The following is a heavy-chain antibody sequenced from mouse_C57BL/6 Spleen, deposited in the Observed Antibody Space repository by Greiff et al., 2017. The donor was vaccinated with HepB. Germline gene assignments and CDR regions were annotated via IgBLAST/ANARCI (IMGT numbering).Heavy chain of an antibody. J-gene: IGHJ2*01. CDR2: IDPSDSYA. CDR1: GYTFTSYW. V-gene: IGHV1-69*01. Sequence: QVQLQQPGAELVMPGASVKLSCKASGYTFTSYWMHWVKQRPGQGLEWIGEIDPSDSYANYNQKFKGKSTLTVDKSSSTAYMQLSSLTSEDSAVYYCATYYFDYWGQGTTLTVSS. CDR3: ATYYFDY.